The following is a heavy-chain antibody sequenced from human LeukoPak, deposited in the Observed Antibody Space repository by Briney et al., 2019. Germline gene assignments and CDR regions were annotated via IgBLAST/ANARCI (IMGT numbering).Heavy chain of an antibody. CDR1: GGSFSGYY. D-gene: IGHD3-10*02. CDR3: ARDQLSRPYYCDRGIDY. CDR2: INHSGST. V-gene: IGHV4-34*01. Sequence: SETLSLTCAVYGGSFSGYYWSWIRQPPGKGLEWIGEINHSGSTNYNPSLKSRVTISVDTSKNQFSLKLSSVTAADTAVYYCARDQLSRPYYCDRGIDYWGQGTLVTVSS. J-gene: IGHJ4*02.